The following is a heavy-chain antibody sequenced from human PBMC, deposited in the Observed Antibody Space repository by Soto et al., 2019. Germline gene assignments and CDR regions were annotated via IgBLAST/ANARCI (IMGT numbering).Heavy chain of an antibody. V-gene: IGHV3-48*04. D-gene: IGHD1-26*01. Sequence: GGSLRLSCAASGFTFSSYSMNWVRQAPGKGLEWVSYISSSSSTIYYADSVKGRFTISRDNAKNSLYLQMNSLRAEDTAVYYCTRRGSGSYYDYWGQGTLVTVSS. J-gene: IGHJ4*02. CDR1: GFTFSSYS. CDR2: ISSSSSTI. CDR3: TRRGSGSYYDY.